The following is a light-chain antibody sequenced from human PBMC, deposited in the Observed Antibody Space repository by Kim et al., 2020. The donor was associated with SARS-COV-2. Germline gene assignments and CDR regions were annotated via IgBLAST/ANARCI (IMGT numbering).Light chain of an antibody. Sequence: RVTISCTGSSFNIGAGYDVHWYQQLPGTAPKLLIYGNSNRPSGVPDRFSGSKSGTSASLAITGLQAEDEADYYCQSYDSSLSGSVFGGGTKLTVL. CDR3: QSYDSSLSGSV. CDR2: GNS. CDR1: SFNIGAGYD. J-gene: IGLJ3*02. V-gene: IGLV1-40*01.